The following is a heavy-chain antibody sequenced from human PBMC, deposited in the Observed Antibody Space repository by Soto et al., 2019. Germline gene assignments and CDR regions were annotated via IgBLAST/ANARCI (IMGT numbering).Heavy chain of an antibody. CDR3: ARDQGAAVAGYYYFDY. D-gene: IGHD6-19*01. J-gene: IGHJ4*02. CDR2: INAGNGNT. Sequence: VSVKVSCKASGYTFTSYAMHWVRQAPGQRLEWMGWINAGNGNTKYSQKFQGRVTITRDTSASTAYMELSSLRSEDTAVYYCARDQGAAVAGYYYFDYWGQGTLVTVSS. V-gene: IGHV1-3*01. CDR1: GYTFTSYA.